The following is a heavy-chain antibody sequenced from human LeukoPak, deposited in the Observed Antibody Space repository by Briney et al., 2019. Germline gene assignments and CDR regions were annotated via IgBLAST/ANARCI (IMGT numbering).Heavy chain of an antibody. CDR2: ISASGGST. CDR3: ASRGNAFDI. V-gene: IGHV3-23*01. J-gene: IGHJ3*02. D-gene: IGHD3-10*01. Sequence: PGGSLSLSCAASGXTFSSYAVSWVRQAPGKGLEWVSTISASGGSTYYADSVKGRFTISRDNSKNTLYLQMNSLRAEDAAVYYCASRGNAFDIWGQGRMVTVSS. CDR1: GXTFSSYA.